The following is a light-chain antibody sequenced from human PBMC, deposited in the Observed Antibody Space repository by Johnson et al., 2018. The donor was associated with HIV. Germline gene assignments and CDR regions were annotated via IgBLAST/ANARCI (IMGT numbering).Light chain of an antibody. J-gene: IGLJ1*01. CDR2: PNN. CDR3: GYWDSSLSGDV. CDR1: SSNFGLNY. Sequence: QSVLTQPPSVSAAPGQTVTISCSGSSSNFGLNYVSWYQQLPGTAPKLLIYPNNKRPSGIPDRFSGSNSGTSATLGITGLPTGDEADYYCGYWDSSLSGDVCGAGTRVTVL. V-gene: IGLV1-51*02.